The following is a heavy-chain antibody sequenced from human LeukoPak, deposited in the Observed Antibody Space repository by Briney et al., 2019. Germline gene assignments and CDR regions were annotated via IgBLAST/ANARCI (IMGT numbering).Heavy chain of an antibody. Sequence: ASVKVSCKASGYTFTGYYIHWVRQAPGQGPEWMGWINPDSDGTNYAQKFQGRVTMSRDTSISTAYMEVSRLRSDDTAVYYCAREPIVLVPAAIFNWFDPWGQGTLVTVSS. CDR3: AREPIVLVPAAIFNWFDP. D-gene: IGHD2-2*02. CDR1: GYTFTGYY. V-gene: IGHV1-2*02. J-gene: IGHJ5*02. CDR2: INPDSDGT.